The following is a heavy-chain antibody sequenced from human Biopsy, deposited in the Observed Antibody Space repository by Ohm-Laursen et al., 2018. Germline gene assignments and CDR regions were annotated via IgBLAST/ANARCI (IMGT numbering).Heavy chain of an antibody. J-gene: IGHJ2*01. D-gene: IGHD6-19*01. CDR3: ARGLSSGWYGYFDV. CDR2: IWNDGTNE. CDR1: GFTFGHYA. Sequence: SLRLSCTASGFTFGHYAMHWVRQAPGKGLEWISLIWNDGTNEDYADSVKGRFTISRDNSKNTLYLQINTLTLEDTAFYYCARGLSSGWYGYFDVWGRGTLVTVSS. V-gene: IGHV3-33*01.